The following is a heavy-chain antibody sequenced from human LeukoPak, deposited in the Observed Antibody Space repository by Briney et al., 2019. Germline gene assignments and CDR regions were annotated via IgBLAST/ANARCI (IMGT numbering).Heavy chain of an antibody. Sequence: GGSLRLTCAASGFTVSRNYMNWVRQAPGKGLEWVSVLYRGGSTYYADSVEGRFTISRDNSKNTLSLQMNSLRADDTAVYYCARGFANGDYTLDYWGQGTLVTVSS. J-gene: IGHJ4*02. CDR1: GFTVSRNY. CDR3: ARGFANGDYTLDY. D-gene: IGHD4-17*01. V-gene: IGHV3-53*01. CDR2: LYRGGST.